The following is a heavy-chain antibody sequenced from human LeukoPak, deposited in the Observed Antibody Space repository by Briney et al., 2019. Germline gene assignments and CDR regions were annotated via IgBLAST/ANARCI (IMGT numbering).Heavy chain of an antibody. D-gene: IGHD6-13*01. V-gene: IGHV3-74*01. Sequence: QSGGSLRLSCAASGLKISKYWMHWVRQAPGKGLVWVSRINIDGSSISYADFVKGRFIISRDNAENTLFLQMDSLSAEDTAVYYCARDHSTRWFVSEYFQHWGQGTLVTVSS. CDR2: INIDGSSI. CDR1: GLKISKYW. J-gene: IGHJ1*01. CDR3: ARDHSTRWFVSEYFQH.